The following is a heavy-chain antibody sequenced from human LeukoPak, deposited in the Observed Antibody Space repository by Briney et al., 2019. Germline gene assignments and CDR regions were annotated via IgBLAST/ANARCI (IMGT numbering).Heavy chain of an antibody. V-gene: IGHV4-34*01. CDR3: ARCPQRVQDYGVHNDAFDI. J-gene: IGHJ3*02. CDR2: INHSGST. CDR1: GGSFSGYY. Sequence: PSETLSLTCAVYGGSFSGYYWSWLRQPPGKGLEWIGEINHSGSTNYNPSLKSRVTISVDTSKNQFSLKLSPVTAADTAVYYCARCPQRVQDYGVHNDAFDIWGQGTMVTVSS. D-gene: IGHD4-17*01.